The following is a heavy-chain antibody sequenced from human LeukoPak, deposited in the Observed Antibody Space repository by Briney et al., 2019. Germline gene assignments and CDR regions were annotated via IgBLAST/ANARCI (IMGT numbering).Heavy chain of an antibody. J-gene: IGHJ4*02. Sequence: PGGSLRLSCEASGFAFSDYWLTWVRQAPGKGLEWVANIKEDGSEKYYVESVKGRLTISRDNAKNLVYLQMDSLRAEDTAVYYRAREYYHNDSGHGSFKYWGQGTLVSVSS. CDR2: IKEDGSEK. V-gene: IGHV3-7*01. D-gene: IGHD3-22*01. CDR3: AREYYHNDSGHGSFKY. CDR1: GFAFSDYW.